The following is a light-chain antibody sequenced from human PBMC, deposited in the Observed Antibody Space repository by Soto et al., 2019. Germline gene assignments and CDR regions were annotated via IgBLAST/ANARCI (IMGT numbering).Light chain of an antibody. Sequence: IQLTQSPSSLSASVGDRVTITCRASQGISSFLAWYQQKPGKAPKLLIYGASTLQSGVPSRFSGSGSGTDFPLTMCSLQPEDFATYYYQQLNSFPLPVGPGTKVDIK. CDR2: GAS. CDR1: QGISSF. J-gene: IGKJ3*01. CDR3: QQLNSFPLP. V-gene: IGKV1-9*01.